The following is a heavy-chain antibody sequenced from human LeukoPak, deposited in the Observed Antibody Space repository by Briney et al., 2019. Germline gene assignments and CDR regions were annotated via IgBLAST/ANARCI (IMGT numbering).Heavy chain of an antibody. CDR1: GDTISTSDHY. J-gene: IGHJ6*03. D-gene: IGHD3-10*01. CDR2: IYYTGNT. CDR3: VRHQEGMVRGVLYYMDV. Sequence: SETLSLTCSVSGDTISTSDHYWGWIRQPPGKGLEWIGSIYYTGNTYYNPSLKSRVTIPVDTSKNQFSLKLSSVTAADTAVYYCVRHQEGMVRGVLYYMDVWGTGTTVTVSS. V-gene: IGHV4-39*01.